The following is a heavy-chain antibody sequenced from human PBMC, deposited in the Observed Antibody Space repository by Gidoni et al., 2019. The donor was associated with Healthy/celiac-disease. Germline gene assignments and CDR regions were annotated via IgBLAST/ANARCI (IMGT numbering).Heavy chain of an antibody. CDR2: IFSNDEK. CDR1: GFSLSNARMG. CDR3: ARIIVEMATIVDY. J-gene: IGHJ4*02. Sequence: QVTLKESGPVLVKPTETLTLTCTVSGFSLSNARMGVSWIRQPPGKALEWLAHIFSNDEKSYSTSLKSRLTIFKDTSKSQVVLTMTNMDPVDTATYYCARIIVEMATIVDYWGQGTLVTVSS. D-gene: IGHD5-12*01. V-gene: IGHV2-26*01.